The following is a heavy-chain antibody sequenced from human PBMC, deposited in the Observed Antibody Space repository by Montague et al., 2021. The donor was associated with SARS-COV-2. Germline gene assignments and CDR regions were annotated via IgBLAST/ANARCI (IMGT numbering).Heavy chain of an antibody. V-gene: IGHV4-39*02. J-gene: IGHJ4*02. CDR2: IYYTGST. CDR3: VRDTGSAQAGFDA. D-gene: IGHD4-17*01. Sequence: SETLSLTCTVSGGSVSSSSYYWGWIRQPPGKGLEWIGSIYYTGSTYYNPSLKSRVTISVDTSKNQFFLHLRSVTPEDTGVYYCVRDTGSAQAGFDAWGQGTLVTVSS. CDR1: GGSVSSSSYY.